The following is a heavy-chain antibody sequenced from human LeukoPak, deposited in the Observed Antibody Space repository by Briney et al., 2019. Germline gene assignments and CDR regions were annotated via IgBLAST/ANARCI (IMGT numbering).Heavy chain of an antibody. CDR2: VYTSGST. D-gene: IGHD5-24*01. J-gene: IGHJ4*02. Sequence: SETLSLTCTVSGGSISSDNYSWSWIRQPAGKGLEWIGRVYTSGSTNYNPSLKSRVTISVDTSKKQFSLKLSSVTAADTAVYYCARLGERWLQLGFDYWGQGTLVTVSS. CDR3: ARLGERWLQLGFDY. CDR1: GGSISSDNYS. V-gene: IGHV4-61*02.